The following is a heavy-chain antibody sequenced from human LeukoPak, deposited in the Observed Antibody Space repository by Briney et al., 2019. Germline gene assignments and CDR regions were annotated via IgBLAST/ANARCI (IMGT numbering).Heavy chain of an antibody. V-gene: IGHV4-30-2*01. CDR1: GGSISSGGYS. Sequence: PSQTLSLTSAVSGGSISSGGYSWSWIRQPPGKGLEWIGYIYHSGSTYYNPSLKSRVTVSVDRSKNQFSLKLSSVTAADTAVYYCARDAELRNWYFDLWGRGTLVTVSS. CDR3: ARDAELRNWYFDL. CDR2: IYHSGST. D-gene: IGHD1-26*01. J-gene: IGHJ2*01.